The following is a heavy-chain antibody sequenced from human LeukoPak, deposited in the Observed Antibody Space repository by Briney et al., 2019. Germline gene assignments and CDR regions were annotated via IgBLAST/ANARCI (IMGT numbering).Heavy chain of an antibody. CDR3: AKDQGGSHYSLDY. CDR1: GFSVSTSY. D-gene: IGHD1-26*01. CDR2: IYSDGNT. J-gene: IGHJ4*02. Sequence: GGSLRLSCAASGFSVSTSYMIWVRQAPGKGLEWVSIIYSDGNTYYADSVKGRFTISKDDSENTLCLQMNSLRAEDTAVYYCAKDQGGSHYSLDYWGPGTLVTVSS. V-gene: IGHV3-53*05.